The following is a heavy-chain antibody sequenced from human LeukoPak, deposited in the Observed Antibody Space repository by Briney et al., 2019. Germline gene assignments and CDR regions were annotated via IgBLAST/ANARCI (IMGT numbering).Heavy chain of an antibody. Sequence: GGSLRLSCAASGFTFSNYAMNWVRQAPGKGLEWVSHISGSGGSTYYADSVKGRFTISRDNSKNTLYVQMNSLRAEDTAAYYCAKVPKGGYFDYWGQGTLVTVSS. V-gene: IGHV3-23*01. J-gene: IGHJ4*02. CDR1: GFTFSNYA. CDR2: ISGSGGST. CDR3: AKVPKGGYFDY.